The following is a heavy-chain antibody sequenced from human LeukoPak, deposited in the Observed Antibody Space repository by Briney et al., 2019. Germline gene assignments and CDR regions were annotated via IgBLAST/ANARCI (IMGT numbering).Heavy chain of an antibody. J-gene: IGHJ5*02. D-gene: IGHD3-10*01. V-gene: IGHV4-30-4*01. CDR3: ARGLSRDYYGSGSYYNVNWFDP. CDR2: IYYSGST. Sequence: SETLSLTCTVSGGSISSGDYYWSWIRQPPGKGLEWIGYIYYSGSTYYNPSLKSRVTISVDTSKKQSSLKLSSVTAADTAVYYCARGLSRDYYGSGSYYNVNWFDPWGQGTLVAVSS. CDR1: GGSISSGDYY.